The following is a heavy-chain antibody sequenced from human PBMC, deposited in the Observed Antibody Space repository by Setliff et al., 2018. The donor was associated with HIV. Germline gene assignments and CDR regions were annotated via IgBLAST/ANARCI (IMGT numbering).Heavy chain of an antibody. V-gene: IGHV4-4*07. CDR2: VSSRGDT. Sequence: SETLSLTCTVSDSGTYYWSWIRQPAGKGLEWIGRVSSRGDTNYNPSLKSRVTMSVDTSKNQFSLKLTSVTASDTAVYYCARAAAGNTGPFDLWGQSSPVTVSS. CDR1: DSGTYY. CDR3: ARAAAGNTGPFDL. D-gene: IGHD4-17*01. J-gene: IGHJ4*02.